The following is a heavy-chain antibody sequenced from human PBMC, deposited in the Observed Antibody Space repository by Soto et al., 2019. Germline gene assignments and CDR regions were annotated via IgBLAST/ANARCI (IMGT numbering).Heavy chain of an antibody. J-gene: IGHJ4*02. Sequence: QVQLVESGGGVVQPRRSLRLSCAASGFTFSSYAMHWVRQAPGKGLEWVAVISYDGSNKYYADSVKGRFTISRDNSKNTLYLQMNSLRAVDTAAYYCARGLQCLVPGVDYWGQGTLVTVSS. CDR1: GFTFSSYA. D-gene: IGHD6-19*01. CDR2: ISYDGSNK. V-gene: IGHV3-30-3*01. CDR3: ARGLQCLVPGVDY.